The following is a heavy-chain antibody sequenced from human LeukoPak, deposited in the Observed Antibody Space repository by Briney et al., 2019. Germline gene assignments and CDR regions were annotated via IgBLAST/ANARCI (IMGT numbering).Heavy chain of an antibody. CDR1: GGSFSGYY. Sequence: RPSETLSLTCAVYGGSFSGYYWSWIRQPPAKGLEWIGEINHSGSTNYNPSLKSRVTIPVDTPKNQFSLKLSSVTAADTAVYYCVRDATNYYESDGLDYWGQGTLVTVSS. CDR2: INHSGST. D-gene: IGHD3-22*01. J-gene: IGHJ4*02. CDR3: VRDATNYYESDGLDY. V-gene: IGHV4-34*01.